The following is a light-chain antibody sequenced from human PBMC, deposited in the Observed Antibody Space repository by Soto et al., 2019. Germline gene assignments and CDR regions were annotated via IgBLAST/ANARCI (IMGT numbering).Light chain of an antibody. V-gene: IGKV1-5*03. CDR2: KAS. Sequence: DIQMTQFPSTLSASVGDRVTITCRASQSIDIWLAWYQQKPGKAPELLIYKASTLESGVPSRFSGSGSGTEVTLTINSLQADDFATYYCLQYNTYWTFGQGTKVDIK. CDR3: LQYNTYWT. J-gene: IGKJ1*01. CDR1: QSIDIW.